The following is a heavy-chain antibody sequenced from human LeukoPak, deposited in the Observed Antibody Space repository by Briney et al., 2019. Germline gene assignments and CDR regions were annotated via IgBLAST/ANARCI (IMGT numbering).Heavy chain of an antibody. J-gene: IGHJ4*02. CDR3: ARIAGAGGAVDY. CDR2: IYYSGST. V-gene: IGHV4-59*12. CDR1: GGSISSYY. D-gene: IGHD6-19*01. Sequence: SETLSLTCTVSGGSISSYYWSWIRQPPGKGLEWIGYIYYSGSTNYNPSLKSRVTISVDTSKNQFSLKLSSVTAADTAVYYCARIAGAGGAVDYWGQGTLVTVSS.